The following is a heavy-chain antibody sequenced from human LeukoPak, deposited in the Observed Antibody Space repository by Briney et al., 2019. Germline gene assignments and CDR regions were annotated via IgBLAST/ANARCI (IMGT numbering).Heavy chain of an antibody. D-gene: IGHD2-2*03. J-gene: IGHJ3*01. CDR1: GYSFDDYA. CDR2: ISGHAGST. CDR3: AKAIGYCSSTSCSLFDDAFDV. V-gene: IGHV3-43*02. Sequence: PGGSLRLSCAASGYSFDDYAMHWVRQAPGKGLEWVSLISGHAGSTYYADSVRGRFSISRDNSKNSLFLQMNSLRTEDTAFYFCAKAIGYCSSTSCSLFDDAFDVWGQGTMVTVSS.